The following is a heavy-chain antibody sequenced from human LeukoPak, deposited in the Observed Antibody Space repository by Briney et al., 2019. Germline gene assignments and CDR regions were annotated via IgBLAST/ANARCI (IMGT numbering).Heavy chain of an antibody. CDR3: ARRGFNYGDYFDY. V-gene: IGHV4-59*08. J-gene: IGHJ4*02. Sequence: LETLSLTCTVSGGSISSYYWSWIRQPPGKGLEWIGYIYYSGSTNYNPSLKSRVTISVDTSKNQFSLKLSSVTAADTAVYYCARRGFNYGDYFDYWGQGTLVTVSS. D-gene: IGHD4-17*01. CDR1: GGSISSYY. CDR2: IYYSGST.